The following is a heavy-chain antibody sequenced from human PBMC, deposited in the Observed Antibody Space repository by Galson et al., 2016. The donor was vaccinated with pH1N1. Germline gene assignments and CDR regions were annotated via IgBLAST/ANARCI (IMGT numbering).Heavy chain of an antibody. D-gene: IGHD4/OR15-4a*01. Sequence: SVKVSCKASGYRFSGYYIHWVRQAPGQGLEWMGRINPSSGGTKFAQKFQGRVILTRDTSITTAYVEVDALSSDDAAVYYCARDLYGGFQLPSYYYYGLDVWGQGTTVTVSS. CDR2: INPSSGGT. V-gene: IGHV1-2*06. CDR3: ARDLYGGFQLPSYYYYGLDV. J-gene: IGHJ6*01. CDR1: GYRFSGYY.